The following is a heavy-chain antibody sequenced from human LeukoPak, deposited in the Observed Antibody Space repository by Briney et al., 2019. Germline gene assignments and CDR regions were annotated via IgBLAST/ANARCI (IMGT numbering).Heavy chain of an antibody. V-gene: IGHV4-34*01. Sequence: SETLSLTCAVYGGSFSGYYWSWIRQPPGKGLEWIGEINHSGSTNYNPSFKSRVTISVDTSKNQFSLKLSSVTAADTAVYYCARGRLGCSSTSCYSGLDWFDPWGQGTLVTVSS. J-gene: IGHJ5*02. D-gene: IGHD2-2*01. CDR2: INHSGST. CDR3: ARGRLGCSSTSCYSGLDWFDP. CDR1: GGSFSGYY.